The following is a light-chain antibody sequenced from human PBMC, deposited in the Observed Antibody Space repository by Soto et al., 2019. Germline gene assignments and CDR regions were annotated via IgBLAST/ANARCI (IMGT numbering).Light chain of an antibody. CDR3: SSYTSSSTLLYV. CDR1: SSDVGGYNY. V-gene: IGLV2-14*01. CDR2: DVS. J-gene: IGLJ1*01. Sequence: QSALTQPASVSGFPGRSITISCTGTSSDVGGYNYVSWYQQHPGKAPKLMIYDVSNRPSGVSNRFSGSRSGNTASLTISGLQAEDEADYYCSSYTSSSTLLYVFGTGTKVTVL.